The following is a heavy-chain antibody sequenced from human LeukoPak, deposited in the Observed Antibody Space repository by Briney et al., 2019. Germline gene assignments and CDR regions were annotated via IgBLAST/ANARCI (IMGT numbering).Heavy chain of an antibody. CDR2: INHSGST. CDR1: GGSFSGYY. D-gene: IGHD3-22*01. J-gene: IGHJ4*02. CDR3: ARVPHVDSSGYYYYFDY. V-gene: IGHV4-34*01. Sequence: SETLSLTCAVYGGSFSGYYWSWIRQPPGKGLEWIGEINHSGSTNYNPSLKSRVTISVDTSKNQFSLKLSSVTAADTAVYYCARVPHVDSSGYYYYFDYWGQGTLVTVSS.